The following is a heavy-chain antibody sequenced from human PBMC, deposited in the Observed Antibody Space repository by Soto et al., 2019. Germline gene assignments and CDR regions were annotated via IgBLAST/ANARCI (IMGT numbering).Heavy chain of an antibody. J-gene: IGHJ6*02. CDR3: VRVVDYFGSGAYTYGMDV. CDR1: GGSISSGGYS. D-gene: IGHD3-10*01. V-gene: IGHV4-30-2*06. Sequence: QLQLQESGSGLVKPTQTLSLTCAVSGGSISSGGYSWSWIRQSPGKGLEWVGYIYHSGSTDYNPSLESRVSISVDRSKSQVSLKLISVTAADTAVYYCVRVVDYFGSGAYTYGMDVWGQGTTVTVSS. CDR2: IYHSGST.